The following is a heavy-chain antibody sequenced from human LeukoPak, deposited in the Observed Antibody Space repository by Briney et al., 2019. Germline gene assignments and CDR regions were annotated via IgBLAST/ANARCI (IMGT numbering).Heavy chain of an antibody. CDR1: GGSISSSL. CDR2: IYYSGST. CDR3: AKTYSSSWHNWYFDL. J-gene: IGHJ2*01. D-gene: IGHD6-13*01. V-gene: IGHV4-59*08. Sequence: SETLSLTCTVSGGSISSSLWSWIRQPPGKGLEWIGYIYYSGSTNCNPSLKSRVTISVDTSKNQFSLKLSSATAADTAVYYCAKTYSSSWHNWYFDLWGRGTLVTVSS.